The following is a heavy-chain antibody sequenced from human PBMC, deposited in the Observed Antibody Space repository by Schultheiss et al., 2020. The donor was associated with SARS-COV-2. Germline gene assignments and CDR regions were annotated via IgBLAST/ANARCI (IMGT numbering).Heavy chain of an antibody. D-gene: IGHD6-13*01. J-gene: IGHJ4*02. V-gene: IGHV3-30*18. Sequence: GGSLRLSCVVYGGSFSGYYWSWIRQPPGKGLEWVAVISYDGSNKYYADSVKGRFTISRDNSKNTLYLQMNSLRAEDTAVYYCANGGAGKGYWGQGTLVTVSS. CDR2: ISYDGSNK. CDR3: ANGGAGKGY. CDR1: GGSFSGYY.